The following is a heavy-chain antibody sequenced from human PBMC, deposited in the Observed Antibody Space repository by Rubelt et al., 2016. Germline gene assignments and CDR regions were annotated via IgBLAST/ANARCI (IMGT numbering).Heavy chain of an antibody. Sequence: LLKPSETLSLTCAVSGGSFRGYYWTWIRQPPGKALEWLALIDWDDDKYYTTSLKTRLTISKDTSKSQVDITMTNMDPVDTATDYCARERYCSSTSFGRGMDVWGQGTTVTVSS. D-gene: IGHD2-2*01. CDR2: IDWDDDK. J-gene: IGHJ6*01. CDR1: GGSFRGYY. CDR3: ARERYCSSTSFGRGMDV. V-gene: IGHV2-70*01.